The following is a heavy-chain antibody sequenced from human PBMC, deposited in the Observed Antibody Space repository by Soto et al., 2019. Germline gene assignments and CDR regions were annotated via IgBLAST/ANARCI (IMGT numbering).Heavy chain of an antibody. V-gene: IGHV4-39*01. J-gene: IGHJ4*02. D-gene: IGHD2-21*02. CDR2: IYYSGRT. Sequence: PSETLSLTCIVSGESISSSSYYWSGIRHPPGNGLEWIGSIYYSGRTYYNPSFKSRVTISIDTSKNQFSLKLSSMTATHTAVYYCARQRTTVVTQAYFDHWGQGALVTVSS. CDR3: ARQRTTVVTQAYFDH. CDR1: GESISSSSYY.